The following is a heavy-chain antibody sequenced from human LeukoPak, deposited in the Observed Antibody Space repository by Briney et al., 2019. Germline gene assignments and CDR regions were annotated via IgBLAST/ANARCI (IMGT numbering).Heavy chain of an antibody. CDR2: IYYSGST. J-gene: IGHJ4*02. CDR3: ARGSRYDYVWGSYREHNFDY. CDR1: GGSISSYY. D-gene: IGHD3-16*02. Sequence: PSETLSLTCTVSGGSISSYYWSWIRQPPGKGLEWIGYIYYSGSTNYNPSLKSRVTISVDMSKNQFSLKLSSVTAADTAVYYCARGSRYDYVWGSYREHNFDYWGQGTLVTVSS. V-gene: IGHV4-59*12.